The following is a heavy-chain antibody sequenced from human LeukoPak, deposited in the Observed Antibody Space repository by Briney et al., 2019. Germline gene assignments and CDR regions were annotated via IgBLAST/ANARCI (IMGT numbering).Heavy chain of an antibody. CDR1: GYTFTSYG. J-gene: IGHJ6*02. D-gene: IGHD1-14*01. V-gene: IGHV1-18*01. CDR3: ARVRGSEPWSYYYYGMDV. CDR2: ISAYNGNT. Sequence: GASVKVSCKASGYTFTSYGISWVRQAPGQGLEWMGWISAYNGNTNYAQKLQGRVTMTTDTSTSTAYMELRSLRSNDTAVYYCARVRGSEPWSYYYYGMDVWGQGTTVTVSS.